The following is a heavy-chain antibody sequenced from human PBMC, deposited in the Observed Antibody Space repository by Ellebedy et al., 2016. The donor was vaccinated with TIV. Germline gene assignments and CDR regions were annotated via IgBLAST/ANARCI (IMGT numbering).Heavy chain of an antibody. Sequence: AASVKVSCKASVYTFTGYYMHWVRRAPGHGLEWMGRVSLNSGGTKYAQRFQGRVTMTRDTSITTAYMERSRLQSDDTGVYYCARSRDSSLYALDVWGQGTTVTVSS. J-gene: IGHJ6*02. V-gene: IGHV1-2*05. D-gene: IGHD6-6*01. CDR2: VSLNSGGT. CDR3: ARSRDSSLYALDV. CDR1: VYTFTGYY.